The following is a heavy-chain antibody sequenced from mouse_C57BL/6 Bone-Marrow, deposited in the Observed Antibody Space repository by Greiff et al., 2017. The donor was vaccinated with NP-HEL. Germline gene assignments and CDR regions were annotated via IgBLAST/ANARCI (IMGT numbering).Heavy chain of an antibody. D-gene: IGHD1-1*01. V-gene: IGHV1-15*01. CDR2: IDPETGGT. Sequence: QVHVKQSGAELVRPGASVTLSCKASGYTFTDYEMHWVKQTPVHGLEWIGAIDPETGGTAYNQKFKGKAILTADKSSSTAYMELRSLTSEDSAVYYCTSITTVVPRWYFDVWGTGTTVTVSS. CDR1: GYTFTDYE. J-gene: IGHJ1*03. CDR3: TSITTVVPRWYFDV.